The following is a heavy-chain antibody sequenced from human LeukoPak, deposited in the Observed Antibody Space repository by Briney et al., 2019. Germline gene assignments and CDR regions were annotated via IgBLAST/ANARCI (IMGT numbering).Heavy chain of an antibody. Sequence: GGSLRLSCAASGFTFSDYYMDWVRQAPGKGLEWVARSRNKVQSYTTEYAASVKGRFTVSRDDSKNSLYLQMNSLKTEDTAVYYCARSSCTSGMCSSRFLDPWGLGTLVTVSS. CDR3: ARSSCTSGMCSSRFLDP. CDR2: SRNKVQSYTT. J-gene: IGHJ5*02. CDR1: GFTFSDYY. D-gene: IGHD2-8*01. V-gene: IGHV3-72*01.